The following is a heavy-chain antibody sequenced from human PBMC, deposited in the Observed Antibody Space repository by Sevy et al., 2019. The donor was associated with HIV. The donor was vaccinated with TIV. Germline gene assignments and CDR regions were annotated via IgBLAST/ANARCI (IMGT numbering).Heavy chain of an antibody. CDR1: GDSITSNNYY. J-gene: IGHJ4*02. D-gene: IGHD3-22*01. V-gene: IGHV4-39*01. Sequence: SETLSLSCTVSGDSITSNNYYWGWIRQPPGKGLEWIGSVYYSGSAYYNPSPKSRLAMSVDTATKEFSLRLTSVTAADMGVYHCARHRTYGGRGYFPYYFDSWGQGTLVTVSS. CDR2: VYYSGSA. CDR3: ARHRTYGGRGYFPYYFDS.